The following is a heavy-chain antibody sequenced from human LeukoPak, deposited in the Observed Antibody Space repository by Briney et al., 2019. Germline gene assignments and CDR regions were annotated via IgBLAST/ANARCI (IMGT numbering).Heavy chain of an antibody. CDR3: ARAFLSEGGRYDGSGYYFRSYYMDV. CDR2: IYHSGSA. CDR1: GGSIRSRNW. Sequence: SETLSLTCAVSGGSIRSRNWWSWVRQPPGKGLEWIGEIYHSGSAYYNPSLRSRVTISIDKSKNQFSLKVTSVTAADTAVYHCARAFLSEGGRYDGSGYYFRSYYMDVWGKGTTVTVSS. D-gene: IGHD3-22*01. J-gene: IGHJ6*03. V-gene: IGHV4-4*02.